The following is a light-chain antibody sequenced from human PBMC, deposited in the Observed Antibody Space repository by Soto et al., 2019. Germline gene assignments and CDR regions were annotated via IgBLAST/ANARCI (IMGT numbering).Light chain of an antibody. CDR1: SSDIGRYDL. J-gene: IGLJ1*01. V-gene: IGLV2-14*02. Sequence: QSVLAQPASVSGSPGQSITISCTGTSSDIGRYDLVSWYQQYPGKAPKLIIYDVTKRPSGVSDRFSGSKSGNTASLTISGLQAEDEADYYCSSYTSSSLYVFGTGTKLTVL. CDR2: DVT. CDR3: SSYTSSSLYV.